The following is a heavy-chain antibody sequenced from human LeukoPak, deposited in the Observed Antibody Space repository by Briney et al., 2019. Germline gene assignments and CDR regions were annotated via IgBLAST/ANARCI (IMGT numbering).Heavy chain of an antibody. D-gene: IGHD2-2*01. V-gene: IGHV4-4*07. CDR2: IYTSGST. CDR1: GGSISSYY. J-gene: IGHJ1*01. CDR3: ARELYCSSTSCPSQH. Sequence: PSETLSLTCTVSGGSISSYYWSWIRQPAGKGLEWIGRIYTSGSTNYNPSLKSQVTMSVDTSKNQFSLKLSSVTAADTAVYYCARELYCSSTSCPSQHWGQGTLVTVSS.